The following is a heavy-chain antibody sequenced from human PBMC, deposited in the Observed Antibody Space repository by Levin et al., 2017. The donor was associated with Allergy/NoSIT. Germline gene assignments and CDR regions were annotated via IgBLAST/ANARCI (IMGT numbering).Heavy chain of an antibody. D-gene: IGHD2/OR15-2a*01. V-gene: IGHV3-48*02. CDR2: ISSSSSSI. Sequence: KGLEWFSYISSSSSSIDYADSVKGRFTISRDNAKNSLFLQMNSLRDEDTAVYFCARMKRNILQAFGIWGQGTMVTVSS. CDR3: ARMKRNILQAFGI. J-gene: IGHJ3*02.